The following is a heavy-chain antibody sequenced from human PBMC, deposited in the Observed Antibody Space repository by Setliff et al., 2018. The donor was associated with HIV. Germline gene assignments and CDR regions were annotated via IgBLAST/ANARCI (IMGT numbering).Heavy chain of an antibody. J-gene: IGHJ4*02. CDR3: ARLGAVAGPPEDS. D-gene: IGHD6-19*01. Sequence: PSETLSLTCTVSASFSSYYWSWIRQPPGRGLEWIGCISSSWNTLYNPSLKSRFTLSIDTSKNQFSLRLTSVTASDTAVYYCARLGAVAGPPEDSWGQGTLVTVSS. CDR1: ASFSSYY. V-gene: IGHV4-4*09. CDR2: ISSSWNT.